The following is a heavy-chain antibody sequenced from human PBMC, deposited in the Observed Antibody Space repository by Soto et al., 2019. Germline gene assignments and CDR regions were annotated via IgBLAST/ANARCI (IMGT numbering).Heavy chain of an antibody. J-gene: IGHJ4*02. CDR1: GHTLSELS. V-gene: IGHV1-24*01. CDR3: AAGGTRWLHSPFDY. CDR2: FDPEDGET. Sequence: QVQLVQSGAEVKKPGASVKVTCKVSGHTLSELSMHWVRQAPGKGLEWMGGFDPEDGETISAQEFQGRVTMTEDTSTDSTDMALSSLRSEDTAVYYCAAGGTRWLHSPFDYWGQGTLVTISS. D-gene: IGHD1-1*01.